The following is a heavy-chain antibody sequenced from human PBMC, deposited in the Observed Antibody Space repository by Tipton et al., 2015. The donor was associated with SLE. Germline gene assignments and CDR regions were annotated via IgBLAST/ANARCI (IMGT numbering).Heavy chain of an antibody. CDR3: ARDVDYGGNSDRSALDY. D-gene: IGHD4-23*01. Sequence: LSLTCAASGFTFNSFGMHWVRQAPGKGLERVAVIWYDGSNTYYADSVNGRFTISRDNSKNTLSLQMNSLRAEDTAVYYCARDVDYGGNSDRSALDYWGQGTLVTVSS. J-gene: IGHJ4*02. V-gene: IGHV3-33*08. CDR2: IWYDGSNT. CDR1: GFTFNSFG.